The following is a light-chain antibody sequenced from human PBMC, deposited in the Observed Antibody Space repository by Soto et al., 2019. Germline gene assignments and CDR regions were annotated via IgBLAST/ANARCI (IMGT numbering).Light chain of an antibody. CDR2: AAS. CDR3: QKYNSAPRT. J-gene: IGKJ1*01. CDR1: QGISNY. V-gene: IGKV1-27*01. Sequence: DIQMTQSPSSLSASVGDRVTITCRARQGISNYLAWYQQKPRKVPKLLIYAASTLQSGVPSRFSGSGSGTDFTLAISRLQPEDVATYSCQKYNSAPRTFGQGTKVEIK.